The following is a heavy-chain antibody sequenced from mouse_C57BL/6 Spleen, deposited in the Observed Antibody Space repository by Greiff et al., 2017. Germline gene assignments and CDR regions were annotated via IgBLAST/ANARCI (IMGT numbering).Heavy chain of an antibody. J-gene: IGHJ4*01. CDR3: ARQSVAYYSNYAYAMDY. V-gene: IGHV5-12*01. Sequence: EVKVEESGGGLVQPGGSLKLSCAASGFTFSDYYMYWVRQTPEKRLEWVAYISTGGGSTYYPNTVKGRFTLSRYTAKNTLYLQMSRLKSEDTARYYCARQSVAYYSNYAYAMDYWGQGTSVTVSS. D-gene: IGHD2-5*01. CDR1: GFTFSDYY. CDR2: ISTGGGST.